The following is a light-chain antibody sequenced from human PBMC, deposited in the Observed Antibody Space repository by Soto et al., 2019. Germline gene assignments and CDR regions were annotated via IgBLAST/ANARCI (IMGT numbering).Light chain of an antibody. V-gene: IGKV1-9*01. Sequence: DIQLTQSPASLSASLGDRVTITWRASQGISSYLAWYQQKPGKAPKLLVYAASTLQSGVPARFSGSGSGTEFTLTISSLQSEDFATCYCQQNYSSPALTFGGGTKVDIK. J-gene: IGKJ4*02. CDR2: AAS. CDR1: QGISSY. CDR3: QQNYSSPALT.